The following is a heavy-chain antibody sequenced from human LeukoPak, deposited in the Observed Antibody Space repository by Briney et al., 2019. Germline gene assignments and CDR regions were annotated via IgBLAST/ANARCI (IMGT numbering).Heavy chain of an antibody. V-gene: IGHV3-30*04. CDR3: ARAPMIVVPTVGDH. J-gene: IGHJ5*02. D-gene: IGHD3-22*01. Sequence: GGSLRLSCATSGFTFSSYAMHWVRQAPGKGLEWVAVLSYNGSNKFYTDSVKGRFTVSRDNSKNTLYLQMNSLRAEDTAVYYCARAPMIVVPTVGDHWGQGTLVTVSS. CDR2: LSYNGSNK. CDR1: GFTFSSYA.